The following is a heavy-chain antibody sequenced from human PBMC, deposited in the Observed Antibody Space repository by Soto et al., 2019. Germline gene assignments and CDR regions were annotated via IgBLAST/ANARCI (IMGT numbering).Heavy chain of an antibody. D-gene: IGHD2-2*02. CDR2: LIPIFNST. CDR1: GSRFSNYV. Sequence: QVQLVQSGAEVKTPGSSLKVSCKVSGSRFSNYVISWVRQAPGHGLEWLGRLIPIFNSTKYAQSFQGRVTITADKSTSTASLELSSLRSNDTAVYDCAREGRGKKAGYNGLFSLGSWGQGNLVTVSS. CDR3: AREGRGKKAGYNGLFSLGS. V-gene: IGHV1-69*06. J-gene: IGHJ5*02.